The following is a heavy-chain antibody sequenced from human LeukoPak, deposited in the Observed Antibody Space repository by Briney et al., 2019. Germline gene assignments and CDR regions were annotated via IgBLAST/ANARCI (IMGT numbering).Heavy chain of an antibody. CDR1: GFTFSTYG. D-gene: IGHD6-19*01. Sequence: GGSLRLSCIASGFTFSTYGMSWVRQAPGKGLEWVSAISGGGGSTYYADSVKGRFTISRDNSKNTLYLQMNSLRAEDTAVYYCAKSRIAVTGSLDYWGQGTLVTVSS. V-gene: IGHV3-23*01. CDR2: ISGGGGST. CDR3: AKSRIAVTGSLDY. J-gene: IGHJ4*02.